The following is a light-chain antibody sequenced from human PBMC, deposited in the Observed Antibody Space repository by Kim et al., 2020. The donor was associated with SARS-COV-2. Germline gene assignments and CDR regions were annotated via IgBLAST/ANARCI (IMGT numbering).Light chain of an antibody. CDR2: GAS. Sequence: LSPGERATLSCRASQSVSNNYLAWYQHTPGQSPRLLIHGASNRATGIPDRFSGSGSGTDFTLTISRLEPEDVVMYYCHQYGRSPHTFGQGTKLEI. CDR3: HQYGRSPHT. CDR1: QSVSNNY. J-gene: IGKJ2*01. V-gene: IGKV3-20*01.